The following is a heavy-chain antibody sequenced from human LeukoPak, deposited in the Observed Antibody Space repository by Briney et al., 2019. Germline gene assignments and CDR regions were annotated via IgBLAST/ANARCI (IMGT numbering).Heavy chain of an antibody. V-gene: IGHV4-4*07. CDR2: IYTSGST. CDR1: GGSISSYY. CDR3: ASEVSGFGTVDY. D-gene: IGHD6-19*01. Sequence: SDTLSLICSVSGGSISSYYGRWIRQPAGKGLEWVGRIYTSGSTNHDRCLKCPVTMAIDTSKIQFSLKLSSVTAADTAVYYCASEVSGFGTVDYWGQGTLVTVSS. J-gene: IGHJ4*02.